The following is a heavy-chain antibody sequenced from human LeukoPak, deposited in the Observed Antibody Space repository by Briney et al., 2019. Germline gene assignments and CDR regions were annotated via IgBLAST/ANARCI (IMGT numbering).Heavy chain of an antibody. CDR2: IIPIFGTA. CDR1: GGTFSSYA. J-gene: IGHJ3*02. Sequence: SVKVSCKASGGTFSSYAISWVRQAPGQGLEWMGGIIPIFGTANYAQKFQGRVTITADESTSAAYMELSSLRSEDTAVYYCARRGAEAFDIWGQGTMVTVSS. CDR3: ARRGAEAFDI. V-gene: IGHV1-69*13. D-gene: IGHD1-26*01.